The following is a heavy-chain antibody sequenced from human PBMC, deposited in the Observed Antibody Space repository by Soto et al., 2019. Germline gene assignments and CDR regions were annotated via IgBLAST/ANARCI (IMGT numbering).Heavy chain of an antibody. J-gene: IGHJ4*02. CDR2: IYPGDSDT. V-gene: IGHV5-51*01. Sequence: GDSLKISCKGSGYSFTSYWIGWVRQMPGKGLEWMGIIYPGDSDTRYSPSFQGQVTISADKSISTAYLQWSSLKASDTAMYYCAILPLTRARTRGSDYWGQGTLVTVSS. CDR3: AILPLTRARTRGSDY. D-gene: IGHD7-27*01. CDR1: GYSFTSYW.